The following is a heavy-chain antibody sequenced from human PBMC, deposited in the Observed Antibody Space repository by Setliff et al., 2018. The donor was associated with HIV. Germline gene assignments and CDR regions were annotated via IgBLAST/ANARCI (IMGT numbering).Heavy chain of an antibody. Sequence: EASVKVSCKASGYTFTNNVIHWVRQAPGQRLEWMGWIHAGSGDTQYSQKFQGRVTITRDTSASTVYMELSSLRSEDTAMYYCARDHPGIAYWGQGTMVTVSS. CDR2: IHAGSGDT. V-gene: IGHV1-3*01. J-gene: IGHJ4*02. CDR3: ARDHPGIAY. CDR1: GYTFTNNV.